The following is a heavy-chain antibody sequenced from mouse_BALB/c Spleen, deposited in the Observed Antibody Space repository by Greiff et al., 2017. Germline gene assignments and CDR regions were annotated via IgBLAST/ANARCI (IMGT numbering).Heavy chain of an antibody. V-gene: IGHV14-4*02. CDR3: NANYLNY. CDR1: GFNIKDYY. J-gene: IGHJ2*01. Sequence: VQLQQSGAELVRSGASVKLSCTASGFNIKDYYMHWVKQRPEQGLEWIGWIDPENGDTEYAPKFQGKATMTADTSSNTAYLQLSSLTSEDTAVYYCNANYLNYWGQGTTLTVSS. D-gene: IGHD5-5*01. CDR2: IDPENGDT.